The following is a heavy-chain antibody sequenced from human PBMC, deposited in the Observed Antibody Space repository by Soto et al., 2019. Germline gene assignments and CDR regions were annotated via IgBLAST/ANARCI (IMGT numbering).Heavy chain of an antibody. Sequence: PGESLKISCKGSGYSFTSYWIGWVRQMPGKGLEWMGIIYPGDSDTRYSPSFQGQVTISADKSISTAYLQWSSLKASDTAMYYCAREDENYDFWSGYYYYWGQGTLVTVSS. CDR1: GYSFTSYW. CDR3: AREDENYDFWSGYYYY. CDR2: IYPGDSDT. J-gene: IGHJ4*02. V-gene: IGHV5-51*01. D-gene: IGHD3-3*01.